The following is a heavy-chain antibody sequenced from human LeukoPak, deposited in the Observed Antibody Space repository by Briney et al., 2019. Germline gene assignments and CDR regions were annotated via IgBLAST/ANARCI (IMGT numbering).Heavy chain of an antibody. D-gene: IGHD3-22*01. CDR1: GYTFTSYY. V-gene: IGHV1-46*01. J-gene: IGHJ3*02. CDR2: INPSGGST. Sequence: GASVKVSCKASGYTFTSYYMHWVRQAPGQGLEWMGIINPSGGSTSYAQKFQGRVTMTRDMSTSTVYMELSSLRSEDTAVYYCARKYYDSSGYIDAFDIWGQGTMVTVSS. CDR3: ARKYYDSSGYIDAFDI.